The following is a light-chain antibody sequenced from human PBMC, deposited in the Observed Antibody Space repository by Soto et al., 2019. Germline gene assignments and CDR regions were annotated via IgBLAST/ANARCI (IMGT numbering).Light chain of an antibody. V-gene: IGKV1-6*01. CDR3: LQDRNYPRT. CDR1: QDIRNE. CDR2: GAS. J-gene: IGKJ1*01. Sequence: AIQMTQSPSSLSASVGDRVTITCRASQDIRNELGWYQQRPGKAPKALIYGASNLQSGVPSRFSGSGFGTDFTLTISSLQPEDFAAYYCLQDRNYPRTFGQGTMVESK.